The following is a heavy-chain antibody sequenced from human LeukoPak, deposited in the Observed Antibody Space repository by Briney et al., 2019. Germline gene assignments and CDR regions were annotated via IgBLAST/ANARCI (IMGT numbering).Heavy chain of an antibody. CDR2: IRYDGSNK. CDR3: AKAWAGLYYFDY. V-gene: IGHV3-30*02. J-gene: IGHJ4*02. Sequence: GGSLRLSCAASGFTFSSYGMHWVRQAPGKGLEWVAFIRYDGSNKYYADSVKGRFTISRDNSKNTLHLQMNSLRAEDTAVYYCAKAWAGLYYFDYWGQGTLVTVSS. D-gene: IGHD1-26*01. CDR1: GFTFSSYG.